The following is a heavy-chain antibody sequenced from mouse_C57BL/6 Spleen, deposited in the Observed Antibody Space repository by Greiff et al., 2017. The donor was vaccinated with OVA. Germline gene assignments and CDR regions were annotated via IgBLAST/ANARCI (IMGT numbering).Heavy chain of an antibody. CDR1: GYTFTSYW. V-gene: IGHV1-64*01. J-gene: IGHJ2*01. Sequence: QVQLQQPGAELVKPGASVKLSCKASGYTFTSYWMHWVKQRPGQGLEWIGMIHPNSGSTDYNEKFKSKATLTVDKSSSTAYMQLSSLTSEDSAVYYCARGYDGDPYYFDYWGQGTTLTVSS. CDR3: ARGYDGDPYYFDY. D-gene: IGHD2-3*01. CDR2: IHPNSGST.